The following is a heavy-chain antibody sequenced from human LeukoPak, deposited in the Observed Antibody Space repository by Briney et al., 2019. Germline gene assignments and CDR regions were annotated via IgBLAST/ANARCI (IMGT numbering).Heavy chain of an antibody. D-gene: IGHD5-12*01. J-gene: IGHJ4*02. CDR3: ARERLDYFDY. Sequence: SETLSLTCTVSGGSISGYYWSWIRQPPGKGLEWIGYIYYSGSTNYNPSLKSRVTISVDTSKNQFSLKLSSVTAADTAVYYCARERLDYFDYWGQGTLVTVSS. V-gene: IGHV4-59*01. CDR2: IYYSGST. CDR1: GGSISGYY.